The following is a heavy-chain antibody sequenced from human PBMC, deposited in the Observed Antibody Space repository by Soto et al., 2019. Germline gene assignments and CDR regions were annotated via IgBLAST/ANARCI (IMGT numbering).Heavy chain of an antibody. V-gene: IGHV5-51*01. D-gene: IGHD2-21*02. Sequence: PGESLKISCQGSGYSFTTYWIAWVRQKPGKGLEWMGIIYPGDSDTRYSPSFQGQVTISADKSINTAYLQWSSLKASDTAMYYCARQYCGGDCYSDYWGQGTLVTVSS. CDR2: IYPGDSDT. CDR3: ARQYCGGDCYSDY. CDR1: GYSFTTYW. J-gene: IGHJ4*02.